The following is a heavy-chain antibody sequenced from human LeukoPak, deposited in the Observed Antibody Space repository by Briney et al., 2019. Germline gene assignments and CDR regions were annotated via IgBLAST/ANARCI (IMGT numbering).Heavy chain of an antibody. CDR2: IDYSGST. CDR3: AREGVSGWASFDY. CDR1: GASISGYY. Sequence: SETLSLTCTVSGASISGYYWSWIRQPPGKGPEWIAYIDYSGSTDYNPSLKSRVTISVDTSKIQFSLNLSSVTAADTAVYYCAREGVSGWASFDYWGQGTLVTVSS. D-gene: IGHD6-19*01. J-gene: IGHJ4*02. V-gene: IGHV4-59*01.